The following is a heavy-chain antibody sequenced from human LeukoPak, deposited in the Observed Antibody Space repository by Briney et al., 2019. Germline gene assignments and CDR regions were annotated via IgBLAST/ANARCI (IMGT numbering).Heavy chain of an antibody. J-gene: IGHJ4*02. CDR2: INGGNGKT. D-gene: IGHD3-22*01. CDR3: AREARLNYYDSSGYYGY. V-gene: IGHV1-3*01. CDR1: GYTFTDYA. Sequence: ASVKVSCKASGYTFTDYAVHWVRQAPGQSLEWMGYINGGNGKTEYSQKFQGRLTITRDISATTAYMELRSLRSDDTAVYYCAREARLNYYDSSGYYGYWGQGTLVTVSS.